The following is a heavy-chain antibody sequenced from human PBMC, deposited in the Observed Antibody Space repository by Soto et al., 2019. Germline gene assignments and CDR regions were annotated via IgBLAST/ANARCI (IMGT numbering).Heavy chain of an antibody. J-gene: IGHJ4*02. CDR3: ARDNITGRFDY. D-gene: IGHD2-8*02. CDR1: GGSFSGYY. V-gene: IGHV4-34*01. Sequence: QVQLQQWGAGLLKPSETLSLTCAVYGGSFSGYYWTWIRQPPGTGLEWIGEINHSGSTNYNPSLKHRVTTPVATSKNQFSLKLTSGTGADTAVYYCARDNITGRFDYWGQGPLVTVSS. CDR2: INHSGST.